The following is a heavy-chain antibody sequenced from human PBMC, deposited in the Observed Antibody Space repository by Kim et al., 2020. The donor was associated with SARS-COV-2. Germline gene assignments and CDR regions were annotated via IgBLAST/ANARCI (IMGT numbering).Heavy chain of an antibody. V-gene: IGHV3-15*01. D-gene: IGHD4-17*01. CDR3: TTDTPGAGPDY. J-gene: IGHJ4*02. Sequence: DYAAPVKGRFTISRDDSKNTLYLQMNSLKTEDTAVYYCTTDTPGAGPDYWGQGTLVTVSS.